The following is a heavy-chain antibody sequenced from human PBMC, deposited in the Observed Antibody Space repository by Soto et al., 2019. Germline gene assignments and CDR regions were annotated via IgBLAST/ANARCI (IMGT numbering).Heavy chain of an antibody. CDR1: GQSFSGHS. J-gene: IGHJ4*02. V-gene: IGHV4-34*01. CDR3: ARGSGIVALPGELEDVNYDY. CDR2: INESGST. D-gene: IGHD1-1*01. Sequence: SETLSLTCAVYGQSFSGHSWAWIRQPPGKGLEWIGEINESGSTYYNPSLKSRVTISTDTSKNQFSLKLSAVSAADTAAYFCARGSGIVALPGELEDVNYDYWGQGTLVTVSS.